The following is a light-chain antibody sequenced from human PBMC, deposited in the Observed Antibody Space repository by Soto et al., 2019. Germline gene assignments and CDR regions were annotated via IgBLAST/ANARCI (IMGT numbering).Light chain of an antibody. J-gene: IGKJ4*01. V-gene: IGKV3-15*01. CDR3: QQYNNWPPT. CDR1: QSVSSN. CDR2: GAS. Sequence: EIVMTQSPATLSVSPGERATLSCRASQSVSSNLAWYQQKPGQAPRLIIYGASTRSTGIPARFSSSGSGTEFTLTISSLQSEYFAVYFCQQYNNWPPTFGGGTKVEIK.